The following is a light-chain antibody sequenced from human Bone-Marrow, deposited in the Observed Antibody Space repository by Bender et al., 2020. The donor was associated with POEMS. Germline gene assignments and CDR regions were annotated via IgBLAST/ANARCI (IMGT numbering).Light chain of an antibody. CDR3: CSYAGSYTYV. CDR1: SSDIGTYDL. V-gene: IGLV2-23*02. J-gene: IGLJ1*01. Sequence: QSALTQPASVSGSPGQSITIPCAGSSSDIGTYDLVSWYQQYPGKAPKLMISDVRNRPSGVSNRFSGSKSGNTASLTISGLQAEDEADYYCCSYAGSYTYVFGPGTKVTVL. CDR2: DVR.